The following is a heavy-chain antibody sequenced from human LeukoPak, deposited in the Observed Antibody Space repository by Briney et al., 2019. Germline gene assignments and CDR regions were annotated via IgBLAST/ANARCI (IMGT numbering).Heavy chain of an antibody. CDR3: AREGATTYYYDSRWFDP. D-gene: IGHD3-22*01. CDR1: GYTFTSYG. J-gene: IGHJ5*02. V-gene: IGHV1-2*02. Sequence: ASVKVSCKASGYTFTSYGISWVRQAPGQGLEWMGWINPNSGGTNYAQKFQGRVTMTRDTSISTAYMELSRLRSDDTAVYYCAREGATTYYYDSRWFDPWGQGTLVTVSS. CDR2: INPNSGGT.